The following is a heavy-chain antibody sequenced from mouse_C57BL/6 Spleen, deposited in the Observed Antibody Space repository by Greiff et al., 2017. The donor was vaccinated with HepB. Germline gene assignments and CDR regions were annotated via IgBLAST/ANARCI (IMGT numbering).Heavy chain of an antibody. D-gene: IGHD1-1*01. CDR3: VPTTTVVATYYAMDY. CDR1: GYTFTDYE. V-gene: IGHV1-15*01. J-gene: IGHJ4*01. CDR2: IDPETGGT. Sequence: QVQLQQSGAELVRPGASVTLSCKASGYTFTDYEMHWVKQTPVHGLEWIGAIDPETGGTAYNQKFKGKAILTADKSSSTAYMELRSLTSEDSAVYYSVPTTTVVATYYAMDYWGQGTSVTVSS.